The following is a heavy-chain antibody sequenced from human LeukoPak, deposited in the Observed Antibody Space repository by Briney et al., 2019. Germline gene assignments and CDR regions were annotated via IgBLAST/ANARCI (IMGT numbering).Heavy chain of an antibody. CDR1: GFTFSNYA. J-gene: IGHJ4*02. CDR3: ARLLATTGTRYFDY. Sequence: GGSLRLSCAASGFTFSNYAMNWVRQTPGKGLEWVSIISGSDGGTYYADSVKGRFTISRDNPENTLYLQMNSLRAEDTAVYYCARLLATTGTRYFDYWGQGTLVTVSS. CDR2: ISGSDGGT. V-gene: IGHV3-23*01. D-gene: IGHD6-13*01.